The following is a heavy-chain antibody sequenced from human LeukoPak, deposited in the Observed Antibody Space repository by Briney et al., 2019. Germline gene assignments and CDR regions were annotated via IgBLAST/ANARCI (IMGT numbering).Heavy chain of an antibody. CDR1: GYTFTSYA. CDR2: INTNTGNP. D-gene: IGHD3-9*01. CDR3: ASLDILTGYSRDYYYYGMDV. Sequence: GASVKVSCKASGYTFTSYAMNWVRQAPGQGLEWMGWINTNTGNPTYAQGFTGRFVFSLDTSVSTAYLQISSLKAEDTAVYYCASLDILTGYSRDYYYYGMDVWGQGTTVTVSS. V-gene: IGHV7-4-1*02. J-gene: IGHJ6*02.